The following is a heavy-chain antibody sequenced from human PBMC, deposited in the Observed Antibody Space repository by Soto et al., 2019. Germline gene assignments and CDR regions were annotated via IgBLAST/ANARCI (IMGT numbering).Heavy chain of an antibody. CDR3: ARDRKGIAARPRAPYGMDV. CDR1: GGSISSGGYY. D-gene: IGHD6-6*01. Sequence: QVQLQESGPGLVKPSQTLSLTCTVSGGSISSGGYYWSWIRQHPGKGLEWIGYIYYSGSTYYNPSLKSRVTISVDTSKNQFSLKLSSVPAADTAVYYCARDRKGIAARPRAPYGMDVWGQGTTVTVSS. V-gene: IGHV4-31*03. CDR2: IYYSGST. J-gene: IGHJ6*02.